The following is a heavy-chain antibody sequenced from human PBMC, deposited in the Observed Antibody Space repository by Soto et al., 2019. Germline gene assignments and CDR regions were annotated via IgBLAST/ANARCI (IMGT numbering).Heavy chain of an antibody. CDR1: GYTFTSYG. J-gene: IGHJ6*02. CDR2: ISTHKGDT. CDR3: ARADSGYAHGYYYYGMDV. V-gene: IGHV1-18*01. D-gene: IGHD5-12*01. Sequence: ASVKVSCKALGYTFTSYGISWVRQAPGQGLEWMGWISTHKGDTNYAQNFQGRVTMTTDTSTSTAYMELRSLRAEDTAVYYCARADSGYAHGYYYYGMDVWGQGTTVTVSS.